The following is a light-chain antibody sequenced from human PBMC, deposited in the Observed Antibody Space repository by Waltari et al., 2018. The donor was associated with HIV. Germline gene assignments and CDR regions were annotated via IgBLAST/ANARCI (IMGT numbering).Light chain of an antibody. J-gene: IGLJ1*01. CDR2: GTS. CDR3: QSYDSSLSGYV. Sequence: QSVLTQPPSVSGAPGQRVTISCTGSSSNIGAGYDVHGYQQRPGTAPKLLIYGTSNRPSGVPDRFSGSKSGTSASLAITGLQAEDEADYYCQSYDSSLSGYVFGTGTKVTVL. CDR1: SSNIGAGYD. V-gene: IGLV1-40*01.